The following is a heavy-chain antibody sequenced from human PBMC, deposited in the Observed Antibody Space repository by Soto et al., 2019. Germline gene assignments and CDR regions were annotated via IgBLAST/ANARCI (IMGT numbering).Heavy chain of an antibody. CDR1: GFSLSTSGVG. J-gene: IGHJ2*01. V-gene: IGHV2-5*02. CDR3: AHRRVAAIFDL. CDR2: IYWDDDK. D-gene: IGHD2-21*02. Sequence: QITLKESGPTLVKPTQTLTLTCTFSGFSLSTSGVGVGWIRQPPGKALEWLALIYWDDDKRYSPSLKSRLTIPKDTAKNQVVLTMTNMDPVDTATYYCAHRRVAAIFDLWGRGTLVTVSS.